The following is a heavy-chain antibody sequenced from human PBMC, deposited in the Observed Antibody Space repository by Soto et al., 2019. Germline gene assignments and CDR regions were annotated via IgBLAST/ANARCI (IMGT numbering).Heavy chain of an antibody. D-gene: IGHD6-19*01. Sequence: QITLKESGPTLVKPTQTLTLTCTFSGFSLSSTRVAMGWIRQPPGKALEWLALIYWDDDKSYSPSLNSRLTSTKDTSKNQVVLTLTNMDPVHTATYYCAHSVVAGLGYYVDYRGQGTLVTVSS. CDR2: IYWDDDK. CDR3: AHSVVAGLGYYVDY. V-gene: IGHV2-5*02. CDR1: GFSLSSTRVA. J-gene: IGHJ4*02.